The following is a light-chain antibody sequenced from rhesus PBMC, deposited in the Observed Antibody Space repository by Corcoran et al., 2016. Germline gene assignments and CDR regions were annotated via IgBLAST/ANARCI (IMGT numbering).Light chain of an antibody. V-gene: IGKV1-28*03. CDR2: AAS. CDR3: RQHNSYPLT. CDR1: QGISSY. Sequence: DIQMTQSPSSLSASVGDTVTITCRASQGISSYLNWFPQKPGKAPQLLIYAASSLESGVPSRFSGIGSGTDFHLTISSLQPEDFAVYYCRQHNSYPLTVGGGTKVELK. J-gene: IGKJ4*01.